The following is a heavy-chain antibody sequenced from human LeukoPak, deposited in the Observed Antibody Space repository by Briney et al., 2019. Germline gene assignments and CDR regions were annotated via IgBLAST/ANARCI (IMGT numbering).Heavy chain of an antibody. V-gene: IGHV4-34*01. D-gene: IGHD3-9*01. Sequence: SETLSLTCAVYGGSLSGYYWSWIRQPPGKGLEWIGEINHSGSTNYNPSLKSRVTLSVDTSKNQFSLKLSSVTAADTAVYYCARGLAYYDILTGSGGFDPWGQGTLVTVSS. CDR2: INHSGST. CDR3: ARGLAYYDILTGSGGFDP. J-gene: IGHJ5*02. CDR1: GGSLSGYY.